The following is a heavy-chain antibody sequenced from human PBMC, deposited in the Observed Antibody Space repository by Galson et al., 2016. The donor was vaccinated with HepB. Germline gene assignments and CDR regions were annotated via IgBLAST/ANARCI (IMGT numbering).Heavy chain of an antibody. CDR2: IFHSGRV. Sequence: SETLSLTCAVSGGSISSSDWWTWVRQPPGQGLAWIGQIFHSGRVNYTPSLASRVTISVDTSNNHFSLRLTSVTAADTALYYCARQYRGGPSDFWGQGTLVTVSS. CDR1: GGSISSSDW. CDR3: ARQYRGGPSDF. V-gene: IGHV4-4*02. J-gene: IGHJ4*02. D-gene: IGHD5-12*01.